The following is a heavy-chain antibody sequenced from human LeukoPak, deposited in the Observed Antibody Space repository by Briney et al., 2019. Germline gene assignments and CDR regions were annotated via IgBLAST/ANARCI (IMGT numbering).Heavy chain of an antibody. D-gene: IGHD1-26*01. J-gene: IGHJ5*02. CDR2: IYYSGST. CDR3: ARDMGAT. V-gene: IGHV4-59*05. Sequence: SETLSLTCTVSGGSISSYYWSWIRQPPGKGLEWIGSIYYSGSTYYNPSLKSRVTISVDTSKNQFSLKLSSVTAADTAVYYCARDMGATWGQGTLVTVSS. CDR1: GGSISSYY.